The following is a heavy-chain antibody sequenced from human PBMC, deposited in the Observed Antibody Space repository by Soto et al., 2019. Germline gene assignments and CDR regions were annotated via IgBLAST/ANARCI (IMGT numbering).Heavy chain of an antibody. D-gene: IGHD3-3*01. CDR2: ISGSGGST. V-gene: IGHV3-23*01. CDR3: AKLIAYYDFWSGYSTFDY. J-gene: IGHJ4*02. CDR1: GFTFSSYA. Sequence: GSLRLSCAASGFTFSSYAMSWVRQAPGKGLEWVSAISGSGGSTYYADSVKGRFTISRDNSKNTLYLQMNSLRAEDTAVYYCAKLIAYYDFWSGYSTFDYWGQGTLVTVSS.